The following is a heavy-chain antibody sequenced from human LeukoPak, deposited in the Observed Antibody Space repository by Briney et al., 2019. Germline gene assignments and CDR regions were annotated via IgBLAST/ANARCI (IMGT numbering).Heavy chain of an antibody. D-gene: IGHD6-13*01. CDR2: IYHSGST. V-gene: IGHV4-30-2*01. J-gene: IGHJ3*02. Sequence: PSETLSLTCTVSGGSISSGGYYWSWIRQPPGKGLEWIGYIYHSGSTYYNPSLKSRVTISVDRSKNQFSLKLSSVTAADTAVYYCARPWIAADAFDIWGQGTMVTVSS. CDR1: GGSISSGGYY. CDR3: ARPWIAADAFDI.